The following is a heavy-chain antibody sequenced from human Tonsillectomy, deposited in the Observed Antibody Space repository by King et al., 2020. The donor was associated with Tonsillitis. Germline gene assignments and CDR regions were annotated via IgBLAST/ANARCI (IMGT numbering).Heavy chain of an antibody. CDR3: AILRYFDPLDY. V-gene: IGHV5-10-1*03. Sequence: EVQLVESGAEVKKPGESLRISCRGSGYSFTNYWITWVRQMPGKGLEWMGRIAPRDSYTNYSPSFQGHVTISSDKSISTAYLQWSSLKASATTMYYCAILRYFDPLDYWGQGTLVTVSS. CDR1: GYSFTNYW. J-gene: IGHJ4*02. CDR2: IAPRDSYT. D-gene: IGHD3-9*01.